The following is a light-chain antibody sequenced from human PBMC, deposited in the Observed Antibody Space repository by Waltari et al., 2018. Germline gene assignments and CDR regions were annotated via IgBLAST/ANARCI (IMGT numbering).Light chain of an antibody. CDR2: KES. CDR1: QSINTW. V-gene: IGKV1-5*03. J-gene: IGKJ2*01. CDR3: QQYSSYSYT. Sequence: DIQMTQSPSTLSASVGDRVTITCRASQSINTWLAWYQLKPGKSPKLLIYKESSLESGVPARFSGSGSGTEFTLTINSLQPDDFATYFCQQYSSYSYTFGQGTKMEI.